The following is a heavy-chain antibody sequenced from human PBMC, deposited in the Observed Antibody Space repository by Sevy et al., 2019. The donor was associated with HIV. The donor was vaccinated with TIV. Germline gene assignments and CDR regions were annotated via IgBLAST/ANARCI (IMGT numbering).Heavy chain of an antibody. CDR3: AKDHSDYGDYEYYFDY. Sequence: GGSLRLSCAASGFTFRTYAMSWVRQAPGMGLEWVSSISGSTTNTNYADSVKGRFTISRDNSKNTLYLQMNSLKADDTAIYYCAKDHSDYGDYEYYFDYWGQGTLVTVSS. CDR1: GFTFRTYA. CDR2: ISGSTTNT. J-gene: IGHJ4*02. D-gene: IGHD4-17*01. V-gene: IGHV3-23*01.